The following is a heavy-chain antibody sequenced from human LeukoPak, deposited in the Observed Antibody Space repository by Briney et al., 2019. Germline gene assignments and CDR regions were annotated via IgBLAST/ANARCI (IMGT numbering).Heavy chain of an antibody. J-gene: IGHJ4*02. CDR2: IYTSGST. CDR1: GGSISSYY. CDR3: ARGGADFWSGYPPFFDY. D-gene: IGHD3-3*01. V-gene: IGHV4-4*07. Sequence: SETLSLTCTVSGGSISSYYWSWIWQPAGKGLEWIGRIYTSGSTNYNPSLKSRVTMSVDTSKNQFSLKLSSVTAADTAVYYCARGGADFWSGYPPFFDYWGQGTLVTVSS.